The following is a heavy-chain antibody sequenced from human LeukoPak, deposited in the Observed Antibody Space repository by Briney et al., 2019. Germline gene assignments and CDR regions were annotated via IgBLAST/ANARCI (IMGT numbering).Heavy chain of an antibody. CDR1: GFTLSNYA. Sequence: PGGSLRLSCAASGFTLSNYAMSWVRQAPGKGLEWVSSFSGSGDTTYYSDSVKGRFTISRDNSKSALYLQMNSLRAEDTAIYYCAKLREGGSDYRAFDLWGQGTMVTVSS. CDR3: AKLREGGSDYRAFDL. D-gene: IGHD5-12*01. V-gene: IGHV3-23*01. J-gene: IGHJ3*01. CDR2: FSGSGDTT.